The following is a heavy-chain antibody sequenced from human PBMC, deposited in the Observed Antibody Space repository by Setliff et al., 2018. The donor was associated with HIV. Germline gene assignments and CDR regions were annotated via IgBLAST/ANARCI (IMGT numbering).Heavy chain of an antibody. CDR2: IQISGST. Sequence: SETLSLTCTVSADSLDDYYWAWIRQPAGKGLEWIGRIQISGSTDSNPSLMSRVTMSFDASTNQFSLRLMSVTPADTGVYYCARVNGIELSVHYYFMDVWGKGTTVTVSS. CDR1: ADSLDDYY. D-gene: IGHD1-7*01. CDR3: ARVNGIELSVHYYFMDV. J-gene: IGHJ6*03. V-gene: IGHV4-4*07.